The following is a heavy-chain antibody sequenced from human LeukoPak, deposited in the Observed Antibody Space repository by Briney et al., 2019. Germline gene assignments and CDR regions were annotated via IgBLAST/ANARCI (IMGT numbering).Heavy chain of an antibody. J-gene: IGHJ3*02. V-gene: IGHV4-38-2*02. CDR1: GYSISSGYF. Sequence: PSETLSLTCTVSGYSISSGYFWGWIRQPPGKGLEWIGNIYHSGRTYYNPSLKSRVTISVDTSKNQFSLKLSSVTAADTAVYYCARRGTVLRYFDWLSNDAFDIWGQGTMVTVSS. CDR2: IYHSGRT. CDR3: ARRGTVLRYFDWLSNDAFDI. D-gene: IGHD3-9*01.